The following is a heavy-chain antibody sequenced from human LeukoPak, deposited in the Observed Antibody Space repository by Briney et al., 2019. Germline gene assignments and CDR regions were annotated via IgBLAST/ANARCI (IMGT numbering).Heavy chain of an antibody. CDR1: GGSISSSSYY. Sequence: PSETLSLTCTVSGGSISSSSYYWGWIRQPPGKGLEWIGSIYYSGSTYYNPYLKSRVTISVDTSKNQFSLKLSSVTAADTAVYYCARHRSGWLQSSFDYWGQGTLVTVSS. CDR2: IYYSGST. D-gene: IGHD5-24*01. J-gene: IGHJ4*02. CDR3: ARHRSGWLQSSFDY. V-gene: IGHV4-39*01.